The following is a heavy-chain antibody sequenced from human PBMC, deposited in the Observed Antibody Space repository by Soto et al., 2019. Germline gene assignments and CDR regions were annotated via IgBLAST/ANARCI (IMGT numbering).Heavy chain of an antibody. CDR3: SAPGHQRSYGMDV. J-gene: IGHJ6*02. CDR2: IKSKTDGGTT. D-gene: IGHD2-2*01. V-gene: IGHV3-15*01. Sequence: GGSLRLSCAASGFTFSNAWMSWVRQAPGKGLEWVGRIKSKTDGGTTDYAAPVKGRFTISRDDSKNTLYLQMNSLKTEDPAVYYCSAPGHQRSYGMDVRGPGTTATVSS. CDR1: GFTFSNAW.